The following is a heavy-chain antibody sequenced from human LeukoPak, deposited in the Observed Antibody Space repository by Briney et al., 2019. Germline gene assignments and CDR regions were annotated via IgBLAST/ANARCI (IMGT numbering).Heavy chain of an antibody. D-gene: IGHD2/OR15-2a*01. CDR3: ARRFFPPPEWFDP. Sequence: SETLSLTCSVSGVSISSSSYYWVWILQPPGKGLEWIGIIYYSGSFHYNPSLKSRVTISVDTSKNQFSLKLTSVTAADTAVYYCARRFFPPPEWFDPWGQGTLVTASS. V-gene: IGHV4-39*07. CDR1: GVSISSSSYY. J-gene: IGHJ5*02. CDR2: IYYSGSF.